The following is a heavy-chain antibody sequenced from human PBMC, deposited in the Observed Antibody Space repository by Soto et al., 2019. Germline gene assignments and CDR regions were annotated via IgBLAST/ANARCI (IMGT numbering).Heavy chain of an antibody. CDR3: ARFCITNSCYYSYTPFFGD. V-gene: IGHV1-18*04. D-gene: IGHD3-22*01. Sequence: QIQLVQSGAEVKKPGASVKVSCKTSGYTFTTYGVTWVRQAPGQGLEWLGWIRSYNGNTNHAEKFQGRVTMTTDTATSTAYLELRSLTSDDTAVYFCARFCITNSCYYSYTPFFGDWGQGTQNTVSS. J-gene: IGHJ4*02. CDR2: IRSYNGNT. CDR1: GYTFTTYG.